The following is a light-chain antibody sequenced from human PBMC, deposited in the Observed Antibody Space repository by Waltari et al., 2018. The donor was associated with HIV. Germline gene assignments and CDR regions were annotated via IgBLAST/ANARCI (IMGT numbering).Light chain of an antibody. Sequence: SYELTQPPSVSVSPGQTATITCSGDSLSGQYAYWYQQRQGQAPVAITYKDTERPSGIPERFSGSSSGKTVTWIISEAQTEDEADYYCQSADSSGGFRVFGGGTRLSVL. V-gene: IGLV3-25*03. CDR1: SLSGQY. J-gene: IGLJ3*02. CDR2: KDT. CDR3: QSADSSGGFRV.